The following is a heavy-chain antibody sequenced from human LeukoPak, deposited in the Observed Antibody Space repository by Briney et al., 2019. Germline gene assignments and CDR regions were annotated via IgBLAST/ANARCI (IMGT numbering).Heavy chain of an antibody. J-gene: IGHJ4*02. D-gene: IGHD1-26*01. CDR3: ARMSGSYFALDY. Sequence: SETLSLTCAVYGGSFSGYYWSWIRQPPGKGLEWIGSIYYSGSTYYNPSLKSRVTISVDTSKNQFSLKLSSVTAADTAVYYCARMSGSYFALDYWGQGTLVTVSS. CDR2: IYYSGST. CDR1: GGSFSGYY. V-gene: IGHV4-34*01.